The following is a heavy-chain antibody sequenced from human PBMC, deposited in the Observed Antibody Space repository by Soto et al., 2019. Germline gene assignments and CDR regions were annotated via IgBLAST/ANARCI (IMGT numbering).Heavy chain of an antibody. CDR3: ARHIGYSSSSGDYYYGMDV. V-gene: IGHV5-51*01. J-gene: IGHJ6*02. CDR1: GYSFTSYW. CDR2: IYPGDSDT. D-gene: IGHD6-6*01. Sequence: GESLKISCKGSGYSFTSYWIGWVRQMPGKGLEWMGIIYPGDSDTRYSPSFQGQVTISADKSISTAYLQWSSLKASDTAMYYCARHIGYSSSSGDYYYGMDVGGQGTTVTVSS.